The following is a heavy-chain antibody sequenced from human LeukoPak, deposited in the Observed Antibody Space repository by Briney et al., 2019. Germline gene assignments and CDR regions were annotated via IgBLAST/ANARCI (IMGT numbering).Heavy chain of an antibody. CDR1: GGTFSSYA. D-gene: IGHD2-15*01. V-gene: IGHV1-69*05. J-gene: IGHJ3*02. CDR3: ASGDCSGGGCYVPWEARKRWAFNAFDI. Sequence: SSVKVSCKASGGTFSSYAISWVRQAPGQGLEWMGGIIPIFGTANYAQKFQGRVTITTDESTSTAYMELSSLRSEDTAVYYCASGDCSGGGCYVPWEARKRWAFNAFDIWGQGTMVTVSS. CDR2: IIPIFGTA.